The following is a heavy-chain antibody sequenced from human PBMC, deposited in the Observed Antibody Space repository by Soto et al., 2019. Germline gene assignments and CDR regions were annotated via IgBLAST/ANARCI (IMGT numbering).Heavy chain of an antibody. J-gene: IGHJ4*02. Sequence: PGGSLRLSCAASGFTFSYYYMSWSRQAPGKGLEWVSYISSSGSTIYYADSVKGRFTISRDNAKNSLYLQMNSLRAEDTAVYYCASSPPLRTLPRGYWGQGTLVTVSS. CDR3: ASSPPLRTLPRGY. V-gene: IGHV3-11*01. CDR2: ISSSGSTI. CDR1: GFTFSYYY. D-gene: IGHD2-2*01.